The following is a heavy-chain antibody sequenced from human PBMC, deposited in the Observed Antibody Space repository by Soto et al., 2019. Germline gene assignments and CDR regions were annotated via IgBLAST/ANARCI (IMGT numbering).Heavy chain of an antibody. J-gene: IGHJ4*02. Sequence: SVKVSCKASGGTFSSYAISWVRQAPGQGLEWMGGIIPIFGTANYAQKFQGRVTITADESTSTAYMELSSLRSEDTAVYYCAKGPQNYYDSSGYHPLLSYWGQGTLVTVSS. V-gene: IGHV1-69*13. CDR2: IIPIFGTA. D-gene: IGHD3-22*01. CDR1: GGTFSSYA. CDR3: AKGPQNYYDSSGYHPLLSY.